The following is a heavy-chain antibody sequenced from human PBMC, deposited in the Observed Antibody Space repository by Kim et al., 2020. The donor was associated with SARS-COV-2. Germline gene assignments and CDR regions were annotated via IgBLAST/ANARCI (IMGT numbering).Heavy chain of an antibody. Sequence: GESLKISCKGSGYSFTSYWIGWVRQMPGKGLEWMGIIYPGDSDTRYSPSFQGQVTISADKSISTAYLQWSSLKASDTAMYYCARHRGLWWGSGVNYGMDVWGQGTTVTVSS. CDR1: GYSFTSYW. V-gene: IGHV5-51*01. CDR2: IYPGDSDT. J-gene: IGHJ6*02. D-gene: IGHD2-21*01. CDR3: ARHRGLWWGSGVNYGMDV.